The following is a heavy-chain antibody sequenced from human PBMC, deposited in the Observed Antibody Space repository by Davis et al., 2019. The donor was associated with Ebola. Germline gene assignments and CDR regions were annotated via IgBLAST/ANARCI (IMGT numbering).Heavy chain of an antibody. V-gene: IGHV3-48*02. CDR3: ARDPDTAMASDAFDI. Sequence: GESLKISCAASGFTFSSYNMNWVRQAPGKGLEWVSYISSGSSTIYYADSVKGRFTISRDNAENSLYLQMNSLRDEDTAVYYCARDPDTAMASDAFDIWGQGTMVTVSS. J-gene: IGHJ3*02. CDR1: GFTFSSYN. CDR2: ISSGSSTI. D-gene: IGHD5-18*01.